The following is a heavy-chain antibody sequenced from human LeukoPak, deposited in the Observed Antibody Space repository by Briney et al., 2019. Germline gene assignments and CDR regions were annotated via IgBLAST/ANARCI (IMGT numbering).Heavy chain of an antibody. V-gene: IGHV4-34*01. J-gene: IGHJ4*02. CDR1: NGXFSGYY. Sequence: SETLSLTCIVYNGXFSGYYCSWIRQPPGKGLEWIGESNQSGSTNYNPSLKSRVTISVDTSKDQFSLRLTSVTAADTAVYYCATSSGRYVGLYDYWGQGTLVTVSS. D-gene: IGHD3-16*01. CDR3: ATSSGRYVGLYDY. CDR2: SNQSGST.